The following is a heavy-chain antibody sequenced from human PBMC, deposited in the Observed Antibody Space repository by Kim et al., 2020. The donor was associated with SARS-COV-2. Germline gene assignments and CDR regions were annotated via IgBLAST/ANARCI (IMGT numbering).Heavy chain of an antibody. J-gene: IGHJ6*02. CDR2: N. CDR3: ARRAPWKDGMDV. D-gene: IGHD1-1*01. Sequence: NDYAGSVKGRITNNPGTSKNQFYLQQNSVTPEDMAVYYCARRAPWKDGMDVWGQGTTVTVSS. V-gene: IGHV6-1*01.